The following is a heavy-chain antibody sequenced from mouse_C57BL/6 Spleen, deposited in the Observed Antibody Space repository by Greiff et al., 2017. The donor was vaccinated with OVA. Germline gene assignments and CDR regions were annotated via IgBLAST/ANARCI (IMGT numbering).Heavy chain of an antibody. CDR3: AMGAAQASFYAMDY. J-gene: IGHJ4*01. CDR2: IHPSDSDT. Sequence: QVQLQQPGAELVKPGASVQVSCKASGYTFTSYWMHWVKQRPGQGLEWIGRIHPSDSDTNSNQKFKGKATLTVDKSSSTANMQLRSQTSEDSAVYYCAMGAAQASFYAMDYWGQGTSVTVSS. CDR1: GYTFTSYW. D-gene: IGHD3-2*02. V-gene: IGHV1-74*01.